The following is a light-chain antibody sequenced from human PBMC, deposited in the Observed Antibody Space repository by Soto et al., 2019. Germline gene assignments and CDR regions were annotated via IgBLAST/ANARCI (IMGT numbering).Light chain of an antibody. Sequence: EVVLTQSPATLSLSPGERATLSCRANQSVSANYLAWYQQKPGQAPRLLIYGASSRATAIPDRFGGSGSGTDFTLTISRLEPEDFAVFYCHQYGSSPFTFGPGTKVDIK. CDR1: QSVSANY. CDR2: GAS. J-gene: IGKJ3*01. V-gene: IGKV3-20*01. CDR3: HQYGSSPFT.